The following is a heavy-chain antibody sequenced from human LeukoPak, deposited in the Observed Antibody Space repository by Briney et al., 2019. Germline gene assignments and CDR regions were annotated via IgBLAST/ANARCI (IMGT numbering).Heavy chain of an antibody. Sequence: GGSLRLSCATSGFTFSSYAMSWVRQAPGKGLEWVSGISGSGDNTYYADSVKGRFTISRDNSKNTLYVQVNSLGTEDTAAYYCAKGSYYDSSGSFYFDYWGQGTLVTVSS. CDR3: AKGSYYDSSGSFYFDY. V-gene: IGHV3-23*01. D-gene: IGHD3-22*01. CDR1: GFTFSSYA. J-gene: IGHJ4*02. CDR2: ISGSGDNT.